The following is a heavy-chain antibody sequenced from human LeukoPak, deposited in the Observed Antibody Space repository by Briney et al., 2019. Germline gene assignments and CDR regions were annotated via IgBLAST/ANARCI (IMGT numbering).Heavy chain of an antibody. CDR3: KTWGGGGH. CDR2: ISPSQRNK. Sequence: GASVKVSCTASGYTFTTYVITWIRQAPGQYCDWVGWISPSQRNKHYSLKFTGKLPLTTDTATSTAYIDPRSLQAHDSAVYYCKTWGGGGHWGQGTLVSVSS. J-gene: IGHJ4*02. V-gene: IGHV1-18*01. D-gene: IGHD3-16*01. CDR1: GYTFTTYV.